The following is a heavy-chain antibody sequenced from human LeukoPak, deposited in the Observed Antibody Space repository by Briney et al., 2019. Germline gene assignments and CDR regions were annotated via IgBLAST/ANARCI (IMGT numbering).Heavy chain of an antibody. D-gene: IGHD2/OR15-2a*01. Sequence: GASAKVSCKASGYTFASYDITWVRQAPGQGLEWMGWMNPNSGNTGYARKFQGRVSMTRDTSITTAYMELSSLRSEDTAVYYCARAIRNELLSEFWGQGSLITVSS. J-gene: IGHJ4*02. CDR2: MNPNSGNT. V-gene: IGHV1-8*01. CDR1: GYTFASYD. CDR3: ARAIRNELLSEF.